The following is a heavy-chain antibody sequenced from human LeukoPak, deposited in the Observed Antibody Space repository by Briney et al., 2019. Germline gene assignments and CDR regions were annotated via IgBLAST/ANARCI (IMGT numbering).Heavy chain of an antibody. CDR3: AREHVWELAYFDY. CDR2: ISYDGSNK. V-gene: IGHV3-30-3*01. D-gene: IGHD3-10*01. J-gene: IGHJ4*02. CDR1: GFTFSSYA. Sequence: GRSLRLSCAAYGFTFSSYAMHWVRQAPGKGLEWVAVISYDGSNKYYADSVKGRFTISRDNSKNTLYLQMNSLRAEDTAVYYCAREHVWELAYFDYWGQGTLVTVSS.